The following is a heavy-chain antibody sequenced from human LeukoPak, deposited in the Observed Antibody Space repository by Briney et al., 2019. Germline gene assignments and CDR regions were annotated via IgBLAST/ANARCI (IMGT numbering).Heavy chain of an antibody. CDR2: IYYSGST. J-gene: IGHJ4*02. CDR3: ARVVDYYDSSGYYQQGSLDY. CDR1: GGSISSYY. V-gene: IGHV4-59*01. Sequence: SETLSLTCTVSGGSISSYYWSWIRQPPGKGLEWIGYIYYSGSTNYNPSLKSRVTISVDTSKNQFSLKLSSVTAADTAVYYCARVVDYYDSSGYYQQGSLDYWGQGTLVTASS. D-gene: IGHD3-22*01.